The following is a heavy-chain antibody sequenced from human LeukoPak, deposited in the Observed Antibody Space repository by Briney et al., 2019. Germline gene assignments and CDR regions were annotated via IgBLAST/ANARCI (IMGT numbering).Heavy chain of an antibody. CDR1: GGSITVYY. CDR3: ARLGGYGSYWYFDL. Sequence: SETLSLTCSVSGGSITVYYWNWIRQSPGKGLEWIGSISYSGSTNYNPSLKSRVTISIDTSKNRFSLRVSSVIAADTAMYYCARLGGYGSYWYFDLWGRGTLVTVSS. D-gene: IGHD5-18*01. J-gene: IGHJ2*01. CDR2: ISYSGST. V-gene: IGHV4-59*12.